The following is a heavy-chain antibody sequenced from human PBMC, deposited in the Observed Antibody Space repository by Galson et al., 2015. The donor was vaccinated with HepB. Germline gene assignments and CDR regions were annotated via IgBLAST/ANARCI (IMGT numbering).Heavy chain of an antibody. CDR3: SGGGSEHKYSYDYGYYYYVVDV. V-gene: IGHV4-34*01. J-gene: IGHJ6*02. Sequence: ETLSLTCAVYGGSFNDYYWSWIRQPPGKGLEWIGEINLSGSANYNPSLKSRVAISVDTSKNQFSLKLNSVTAADTAVYYCSGGGSEHKYSYDYGYYYYVVDVWGQGTTVTVSS. D-gene: IGHD5-18*01. CDR2: INLSGSA. CDR1: GGSFNDYY.